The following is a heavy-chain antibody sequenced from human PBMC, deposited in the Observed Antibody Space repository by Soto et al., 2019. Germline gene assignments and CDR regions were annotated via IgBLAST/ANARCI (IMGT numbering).Heavy chain of an antibody. CDR3: ARHYYYGSGSSDY. Sequence: GGSLRLSCAASGFSFSSYRMNWVRQAPGKGLEWVSYISSSSNTIYYADSVKGRFTISRDNAKNSLYLQMNSLRDEDTAVYYCARHYYYGSGSSDYWGQGTLVTVSS. CDR1: GFSFSSYR. V-gene: IGHV3-48*02. J-gene: IGHJ4*02. D-gene: IGHD3-10*01. CDR2: ISSSSNTI.